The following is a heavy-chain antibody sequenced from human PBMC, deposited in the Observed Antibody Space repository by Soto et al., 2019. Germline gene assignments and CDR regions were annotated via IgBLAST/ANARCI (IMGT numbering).Heavy chain of an antibody. J-gene: IGHJ5*02. CDR3: AKESTGWFNP. V-gene: IGHV3-23*01. CDR2: INGGGGDT. Sequence: GGSLRLSCAASGFTFSSYSMSWVRQAPGMGLEWVAGINGGGGDTDYADSVKGRFSISRDNSKSTLYLQMNSLRAEDTAVYYCAKESTGWFNPWGQGTLVTVSS. CDR1: GFTFSSYS. D-gene: IGHD4-17*01.